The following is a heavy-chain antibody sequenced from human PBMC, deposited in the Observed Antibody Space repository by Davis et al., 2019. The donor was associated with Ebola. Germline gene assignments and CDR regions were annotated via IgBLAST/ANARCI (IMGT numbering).Heavy chain of an antibody. CDR2: ISSSSSYI. Sequence: PGGSLRLSCAASGFTFSSYGMNWVRQAPGKGLEWVSSISSSSSYIYYADSVKGRFTISRDNAKNSLYLQMNSLRAEDTAVYYCAREGERYCSGGSCYYRPYYYGMDVWGQGTTVTVSS. V-gene: IGHV3-21*01. CDR1: GFTFSSYG. CDR3: AREGERYCSGGSCYYRPYYYGMDV. D-gene: IGHD2-15*01. J-gene: IGHJ6*02.